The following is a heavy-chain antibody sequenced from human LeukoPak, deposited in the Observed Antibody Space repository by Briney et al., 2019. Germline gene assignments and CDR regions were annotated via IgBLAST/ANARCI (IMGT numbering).Heavy chain of an antibody. CDR1: GFTFSSYW. Sequence: SGGSLRLSCAASGFTFSSYWMHWVRQAPGKGLVWVSRINSDGSSTSYADSVKGRFTISRNNAKNTLYLQMNSLRAEDTAVYYCAREKIVVVPAATYYYYYYYGMDVWGQGTTVTVSS. CDR2: INSDGSST. J-gene: IGHJ6*02. V-gene: IGHV3-74*01. D-gene: IGHD2-2*01. CDR3: AREKIVVVPAATYYYYYYYGMDV.